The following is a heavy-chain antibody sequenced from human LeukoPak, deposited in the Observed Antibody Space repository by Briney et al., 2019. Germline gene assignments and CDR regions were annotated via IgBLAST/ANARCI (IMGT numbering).Heavy chain of an antibody. CDR1: GFTDSSNY. CDR2: IYSGGST. J-gene: IGHJ4*02. Sequence: GSLRLSCAASGFTDSSNYMSWVRQAPGKGLEWVSVIYSGGSTYYADSVKGRFTISRDSSKNTLYLQMNSLRAEDTAVYYCARSRMRPYYFDYWGQGTLVTVSS. CDR3: ARSRMRPYYFDY. D-gene: IGHD2-8*01. V-gene: IGHV3-66*01.